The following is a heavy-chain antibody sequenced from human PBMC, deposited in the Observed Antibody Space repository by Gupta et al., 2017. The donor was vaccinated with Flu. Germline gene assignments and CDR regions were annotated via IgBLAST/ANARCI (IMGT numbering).Heavy chain of an antibody. CDR1: AW. CDR3: TAELRGNYRKFDY. Sequence: AWMNWVGQAAGKGVEWGGRMKSKTDGGRTDYAAPVKGRFSISRDDSKDTLYLHLNSLKTEDTAVYYCTAELRGNYRKFDYWGQGNLVTVSS. J-gene: IGHJ4*02. CDR2: MKSKTDGGRT. D-gene: IGHD4-4*01. V-gene: IGHV3-15*01.